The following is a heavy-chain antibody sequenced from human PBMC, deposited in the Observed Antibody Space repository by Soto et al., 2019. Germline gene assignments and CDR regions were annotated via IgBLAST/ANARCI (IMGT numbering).Heavy chain of an antibody. V-gene: IGHV4-39*01. CDR2: IYYSGNT. Sequence: ASETLSLTCTVSDGSIGSSNYYWGWVRQPPGKGLEWIGSIYYSGNTYYNPSLKSRVTMSVDTSKNQFSLKLSSVTAADMAVYYCARGLAARERPFAGWGQGALVTVSS. D-gene: IGHD6-6*01. CDR1: DGSIGSSNYY. J-gene: IGHJ4*02. CDR3: ARGLAARERPFAG.